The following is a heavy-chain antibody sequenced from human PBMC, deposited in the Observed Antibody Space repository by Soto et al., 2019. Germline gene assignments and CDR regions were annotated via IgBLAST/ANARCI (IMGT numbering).Heavy chain of an antibody. CDR2: ISYDGSNK. Sequence: GGSLRLSCAASGFTFSSYGMHWVRRAPGKGLEWVAVISYDGSNKYYADSVKGRFTISRDNSKNTLYLQMNSLRAEDTAVYYCAKDKYGNGPSPFDYWGQGTLVTVSS. V-gene: IGHV3-30*18. J-gene: IGHJ4*02. CDR3: AKDKYGNGPSPFDY. CDR1: GFTFSSYG. D-gene: IGHD6-6*01.